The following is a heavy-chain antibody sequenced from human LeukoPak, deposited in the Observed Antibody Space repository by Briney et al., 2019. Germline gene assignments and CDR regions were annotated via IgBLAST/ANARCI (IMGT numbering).Heavy chain of an antibody. Sequence: GSLRLSCAASGFTFSSYAMSWVRQAPGKGLEWVSAISGSGGSKYYADSVKGRFAISRDNSKNTLYLQMNSLRAEDTAVYYCAKGNYDSSGYYLGRKYYFDYWGQGTLVTVSS. CDR2: ISGSGGSK. J-gene: IGHJ4*02. CDR3: AKGNYDSSGYYLGRKYYFDY. D-gene: IGHD3-22*01. V-gene: IGHV3-23*01. CDR1: GFTFSSYA.